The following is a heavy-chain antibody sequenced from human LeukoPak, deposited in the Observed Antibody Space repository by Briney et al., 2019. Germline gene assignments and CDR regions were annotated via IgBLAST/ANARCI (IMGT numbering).Heavy chain of an antibody. V-gene: IGHV3-23*01. D-gene: IGHD3-22*01. J-gene: IGHJ5*02. CDR1: GFTFSSYA. CDR3: AKEPDYYDSSGYENWFDP. CDR2: ISGSGGST. Sequence: GGSLRLSCAASGFTFSSYAMSWVRQAPGKGLEWVSAISGSGGSTYYADSVKGRFAISRDNSKNTLYLQMNSLRAEDTAVYYCAKEPDYYDSSGYENWFDPWGQGTLVTVSS.